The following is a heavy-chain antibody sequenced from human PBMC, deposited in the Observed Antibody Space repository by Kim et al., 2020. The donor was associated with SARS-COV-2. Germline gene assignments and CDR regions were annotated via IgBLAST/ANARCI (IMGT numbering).Heavy chain of an antibody. CDR3: ARHDYYDSSGYFAFDI. CDR1: GYSFTSYW. CDR2: IDPSDSYT. J-gene: IGHJ3*02. Sequence: GESLKISCKGSGYSFTSYWISWVRQMPGKGLEWMGRIDPSDSYTNYSPSFQGHVTISADKSISTAYLQWSSLKASDTAMYYCARHDYYDSSGYFAFDIWGQGTMVTVSS. V-gene: IGHV5-10-1*01. D-gene: IGHD3-22*01.